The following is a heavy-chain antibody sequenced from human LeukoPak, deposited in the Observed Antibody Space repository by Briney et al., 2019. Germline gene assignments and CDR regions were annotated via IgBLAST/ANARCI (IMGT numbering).Heavy chain of an antibody. CDR2: INPSGGST. Sequence: ASVKVSCKASGYTFTSYYMHWVRQAPGQGLEWMGIINPSGGSTSYAQKFQGRVTMTRDTSTSTVYMELSSLRSEDTAVYYCARDGDIYGSGSSVFDYWGQGTLVTVSS. CDR1: GYTFTSYY. CDR3: ARDGDIYGSGSSVFDY. J-gene: IGHJ4*02. V-gene: IGHV1-46*01. D-gene: IGHD3-10*01.